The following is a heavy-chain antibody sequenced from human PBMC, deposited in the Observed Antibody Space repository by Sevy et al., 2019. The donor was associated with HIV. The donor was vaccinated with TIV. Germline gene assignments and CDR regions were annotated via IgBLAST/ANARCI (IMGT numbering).Heavy chain of an antibody. Sequence: GGSLRLSCVASQFNFDTYAIHWVRQAPGKGLEWVAMIWYDGSSKDYAESVKGRFAISRDNSQNTAFLQMNSLRAEDTGVYYCATNMVHAGAYYSYFNFWGQGSLVTVSS. D-gene: IGHD1-26*01. V-gene: IGHV3-33*01. CDR1: QFNFDTYA. CDR3: ATNMVHAGAYYSYFNF. J-gene: IGHJ4*02. CDR2: IWYDGSSK.